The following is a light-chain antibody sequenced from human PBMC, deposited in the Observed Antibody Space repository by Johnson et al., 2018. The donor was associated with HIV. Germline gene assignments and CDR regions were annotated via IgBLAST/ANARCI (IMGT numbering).Light chain of an antibody. CDR3: GTWDNSLSTGAV. J-gene: IGLJ1*01. CDR2: ENN. Sequence: QSVLTQPPSVSAAPGQKVTISCSGSSSNIGNNYVSWYQQLPGTAPKLLIYENNMRPSGIPDRFSGSKSGTSATLGIAGLQTGDEADYYCGTWDNSLSTGAVFGTGTKVT. V-gene: IGLV1-51*02. CDR1: SSNIGNNY.